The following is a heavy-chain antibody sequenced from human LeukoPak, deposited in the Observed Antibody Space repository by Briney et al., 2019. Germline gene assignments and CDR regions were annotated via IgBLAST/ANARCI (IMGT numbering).Heavy chain of an antibody. J-gene: IGHJ4*02. CDR1: GFTFSSYW. D-gene: IGHD3-16*01. CDR2: INSGGSGT. CDR3: ASSMGPLTEY. Sequence: RGGSLRLSCAASGFTFSSYWMHWVRQTPGKGLVRVSRINSGGSGTSYADSVEGRFTISRDNAKNTLYLQMNSLRAEDTAVYYCASSMGPLTEYWGQGTLVTVSS. V-gene: IGHV3-74*01.